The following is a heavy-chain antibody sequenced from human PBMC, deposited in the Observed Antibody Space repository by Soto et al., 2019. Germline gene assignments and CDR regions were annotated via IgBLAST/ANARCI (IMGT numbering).Heavy chain of an antibody. CDR1: GGSISSGGYS. CDR3: ARGVTTVTTIDY. V-gene: IGHV4-30-2*01. CDR2: IDHSGST. D-gene: IGHD4-17*01. J-gene: IGHJ4*02. Sequence: QLQLQESGSGLVKPSQTLSLTCAVSGGSISSGGYSWSWIRQPPGKGLEWIGYIDHSGSTYYNPSLKGRVTISVDRSKNQFSLKLSSVTAADTAVYYCARGVTTVTTIDYWGQGTLVTVSS.